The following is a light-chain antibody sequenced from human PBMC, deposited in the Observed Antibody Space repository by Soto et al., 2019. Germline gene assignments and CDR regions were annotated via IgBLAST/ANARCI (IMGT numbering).Light chain of an antibody. CDR2: AAS. J-gene: IGKJ1*01. V-gene: IGKV1-39*01. CDR1: QSISSY. CDR3: QQSYSTLWT. Sequence: DIQTTQSPSSLSASVRVRVPITCRASQSISSYLNWYQQKPGKAPKLLIYAASSLQSGVPSRFSGSGSGTDFTLTISSLQPEDFATYYCQQSYSTLWTFGQGTKVDIK.